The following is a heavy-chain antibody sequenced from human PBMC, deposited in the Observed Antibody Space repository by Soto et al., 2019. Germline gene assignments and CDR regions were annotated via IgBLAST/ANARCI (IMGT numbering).Heavy chain of an antibody. J-gene: IGHJ6*03. CDR2: IYGGGST. D-gene: IGHD2-2*01. V-gene: IGHV3-66*01. Sequence: GRSLRLSCAASGFTVSSNYMSWVRQAPGKGLGWVSVIYGGGSTYYADSVKGRFTISRDNSKNTLYLQMNSLRAEDTAVYYCERDPAGENYMDVWGKGTTVTVSS. CDR1: GFTVSSNY. CDR3: ERDPAGENYMDV.